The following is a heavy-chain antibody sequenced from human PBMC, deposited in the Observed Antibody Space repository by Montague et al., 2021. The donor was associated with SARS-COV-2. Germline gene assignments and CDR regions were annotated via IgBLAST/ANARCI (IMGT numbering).Heavy chain of an antibody. CDR3: ARDVRVMGDNFWSGYEANWFDP. CDR1: GGSISSGSYY. J-gene: IGHJ5*02. V-gene: IGHV4-61*02. D-gene: IGHD3-3*01. CDR2: IYTSGST. Sequence: TLSLTCTVSGGSISSGSYYWSWIRQPAGKGLEWIGRIYTSGSTYYNPSLKSRVTISVDTSKNQFSLKLSSVTAADTAVYYCARDVRVMGDNFWSGYEANWFDPWGQGTLVTVSS.